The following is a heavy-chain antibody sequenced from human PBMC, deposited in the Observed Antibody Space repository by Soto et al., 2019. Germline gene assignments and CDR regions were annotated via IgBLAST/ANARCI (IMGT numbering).Heavy chain of an antibody. V-gene: IGHV1-18*01. CDR1: GYTFSNYG. CDR2: INGYNAKT. CDR3: ATDGSGYYYYGMDV. J-gene: IGHJ6*02. D-gene: IGHD3-3*01. Sequence: ASVKVSCKASGYTFSNYGISWVRQAPGQGLEWMGWINGYNAKTNYAQKFQGRVTMTEDTSTDTAYMELSSLRSEDTAVYYCATDGSGYYYYGMDVWGQGTTVTVSS.